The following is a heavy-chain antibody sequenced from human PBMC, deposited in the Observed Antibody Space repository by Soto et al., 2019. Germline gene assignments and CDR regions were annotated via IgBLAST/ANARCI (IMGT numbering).Heavy chain of an antibody. J-gene: IGHJ4*02. CDR3: ARIQSRLRYFDRLLEGIDY. Sequence: QVTLKESGPVLVKPTETLTLTCTVSGFSLSNARMGVSWIRQPPGKALEWLAHIFSNDEKSYSTSLKSRLTISKDTSKSQVVLTMTNMDPVDTATYYCARIQSRLRYFDRLLEGIDYWGQGTLVTVSS. CDR2: IFSNDEK. CDR1: GFSLSNARMG. D-gene: IGHD3-9*01. V-gene: IGHV2-26*01.